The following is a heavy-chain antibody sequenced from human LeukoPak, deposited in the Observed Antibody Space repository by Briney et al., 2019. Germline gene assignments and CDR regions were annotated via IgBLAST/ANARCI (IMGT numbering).Heavy chain of an antibody. CDR2: IIPIFGIA. Sequence: AASVKVSCKASGGTFSNYAISWVRQAPGQGLEWMGRIIPIFGIANYAQRFQGRVTITADKSTSTACMELSSLRSEDTAVYYCAREKELGTVANWYFDLWGRGTLVTVSS. CDR1: GGTFSNYA. D-gene: IGHD6-19*01. V-gene: IGHV1-69*04. J-gene: IGHJ2*01. CDR3: AREKELGTVANWYFDL.